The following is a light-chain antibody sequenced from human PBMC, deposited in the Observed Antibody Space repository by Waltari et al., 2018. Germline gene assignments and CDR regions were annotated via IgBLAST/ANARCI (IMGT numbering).Light chain of an antibody. CDR1: ESVGNN. Sequence: IVMTQSPATLSVSPGRRATLSCRASESVGNNVAWYQQKPGQAPSLLLYGASSRVTGVTARFSGSGSWTDFTLTIASLQSEDFGVYYCQQYADLPPYNFGQGTKLEI. CDR2: GAS. J-gene: IGKJ2*01. V-gene: IGKV3-15*01. CDR3: QQYADLPPYN.